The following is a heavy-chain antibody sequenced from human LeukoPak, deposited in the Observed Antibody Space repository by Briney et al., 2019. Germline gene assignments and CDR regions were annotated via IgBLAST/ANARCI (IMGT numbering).Heavy chain of an antibody. CDR3: ARDLGIAAAGIGFDY. V-gene: IGHV4-59*01. Sequence: PSETLSLTCTVSGGSISSYYWSWIRQPPGKGLEWIGYIYYSGSTNYNPSLKSRVTISVDTSKNQFSLKLSSVTAADTAVYYCARDLGIAAAGIGFDYWGQGTLVTVSS. CDR2: IYYSGST. J-gene: IGHJ4*02. CDR1: GGSISSYY. D-gene: IGHD6-13*01.